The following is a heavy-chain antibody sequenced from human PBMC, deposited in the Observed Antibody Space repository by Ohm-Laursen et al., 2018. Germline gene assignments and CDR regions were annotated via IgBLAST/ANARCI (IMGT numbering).Heavy chain of an antibody. D-gene: IGHD3-10*01. CDR3: NTAYGSGS. Sequence: GSLRLSCTASGFTFSNAWMTWVRQAPGKGLEWVGRIKSKTDGGTTDCAAPVKGRFTISRDDSKNTLYLQMNSLKTGDTAEYFCNTAYGSGSWGQGTLVTVSS. CDR1: GFTFSNAW. CDR2: IKSKTDGGTT. V-gene: IGHV3-15*01. J-gene: IGHJ4*02.